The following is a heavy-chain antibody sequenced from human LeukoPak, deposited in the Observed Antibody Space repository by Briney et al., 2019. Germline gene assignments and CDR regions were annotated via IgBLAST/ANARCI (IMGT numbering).Heavy chain of an antibody. D-gene: IGHD6-13*01. CDR2: IYTSGRT. Sequence: PSETLSLTCTVSGGSISSGSYYWSWIRQPAGKGLEWIGRIYTSGRTNYNPSLKSRVTISVDTSKNQFSLKLSSVTAADTAVYYCARDIAAAGTFDYWGQGTLVTVSS. V-gene: IGHV4-61*02. CDR3: ARDIAAAGTFDY. J-gene: IGHJ4*02. CDR1: GGSISSGSYY.